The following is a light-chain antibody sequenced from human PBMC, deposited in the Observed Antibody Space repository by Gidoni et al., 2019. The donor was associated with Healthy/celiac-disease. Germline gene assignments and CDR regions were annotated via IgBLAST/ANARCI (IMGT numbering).Light chain of an antibody. J-gene: IGKJ4*01. CDR2: DAS. Sequence: EIVLTQSPATLSLSPGERATLSCRASQRVSSYLAWYQQKPGQAPRLLIYDASNRATGIPARFSGSGSGTDFTLTISSLEPEDCAVYYCQQRSNWALAFGGXTKVEIK. V-gene: IGKV3-11*01. CDR3: QQRSNWALA. CDR1: QRVSSY.